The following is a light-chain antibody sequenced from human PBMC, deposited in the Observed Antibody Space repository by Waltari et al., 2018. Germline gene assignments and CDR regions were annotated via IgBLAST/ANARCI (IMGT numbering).Light chain of an antibody. CDR1: QSISSY. J-gene: IGKJ2*01. CDR2: AAS. Sequence: DIQMTQSPSSLSASVGDRVTITCRASQSISSYLNWYQQKPGKAPKLLIYAASSLQSGVPSRVSGSGSGTDFTLTISSLQPEDFATYYCQQSYSTPYTFGRGPSWRSN. CDR3: QQSYSTPYT. V-gene: IGKV1-39*01.